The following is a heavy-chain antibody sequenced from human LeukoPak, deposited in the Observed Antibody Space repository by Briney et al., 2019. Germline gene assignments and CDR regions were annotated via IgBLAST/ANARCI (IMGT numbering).Heavy chain of an antibody. CDR3: AKDPLYYYAVALDAFDI. Sequence: GGSLRLSCAASGFTFSSYAMSWVRQAPGKGLEWVPAISGSGGSTYYADSVKGRFTISRDNSKNTLYLQMNSLRAEDTAVYYCAKDPLYYYAVALDAFDIWGQGTMVTVSS. CDR1: GFTFSSYA. J-gene: IGHJ3*02. V-gene: IGHV3-23*01. D-gene: IGHD3-10*01. CDR2: ISGSGGST.